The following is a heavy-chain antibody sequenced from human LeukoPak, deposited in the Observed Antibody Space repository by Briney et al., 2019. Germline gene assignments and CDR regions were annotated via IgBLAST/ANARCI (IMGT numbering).Heavy chain of an antibody. CDR1: DGSISSGGYY. V-gene: IGHV4-31*03. CDR3: ARDGVRVDNRYCSGGSCYSNWFDP. J-gene: IGHJ5*02. Sequence: SETLSLTCTVSDGSISSGGYYWSWIRQHPGKGLEWIGYIYYSGSTYYNPSLKSRVTISVDTSKNQFSLKLSSVTAADTAVYYCARDGVRVDNRYCSGGSCYSNWFDPWGQGTLVTVSS. D-gene: IGHD2-15*01. CDR2: IYYSGST.